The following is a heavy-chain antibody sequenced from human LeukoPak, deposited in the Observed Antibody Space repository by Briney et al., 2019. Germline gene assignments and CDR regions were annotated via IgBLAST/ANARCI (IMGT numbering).Heavy chain of an antibody. CDR2: ISYDGSNK. V-gene: IGHV3-30*04. J-gene: IGHJ4*02. D-gene: IGHD3/OR15-3a*01. CDR1: GFTFSSYA. CDR3: ARNRYDFDFFGLADY. Sequence: PGRSLRLSCAASGFTFSSYAMHWVRQAPGKGLEWVAVISYDGSNKYYADSVKGRFTISRDNSKNTLYLQMNSLRAEDTAVYYCARNRYDFDFFGLADYWGRGTLVTVSS.